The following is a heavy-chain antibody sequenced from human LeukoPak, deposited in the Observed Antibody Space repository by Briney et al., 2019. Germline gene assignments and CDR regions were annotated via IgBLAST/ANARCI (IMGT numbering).Heavy chain of an antibody. CDR3: AKEVRAYYYGSGSYYNVYYFDY. D-gene: IGHD3-10*01. V-gene: IGHV3-23*01. CDR1: GFTFSSYS. CDR2: ISGSGGST. J-gene: IGHJ4*02. Sequence: GGSLRLSCAASGFTFSSYSMNWVRQAPGKGLEWVSAISGSGGSTYYADSVKGQFTISRDNSKNTLYLQMNSLRAEDTAVYYCAKEVRAYYYGSGSYYNVYYFDYWGQGTLVTVSS.